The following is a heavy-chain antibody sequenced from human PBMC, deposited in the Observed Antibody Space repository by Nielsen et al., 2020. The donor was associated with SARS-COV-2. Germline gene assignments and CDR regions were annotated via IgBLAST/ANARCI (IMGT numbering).Heavy chain of an antibody. J-gene: IGHJ5*02. Sequence: QVSCKASGGTFSNYDVTWVRQAPGQGLEWMGGIIPIFATTNYAQNFQGRVTITADESTSTAYMELSSLRSDDTAVYYCTAFPIAQPNRFDPWGQGTLVTVSS. CDR1: GGTFSNYD. V-gene: IGHV1-69*01. CDR3: TAFPIAQPNRFDP. CDR2: IIPIFATT. D-gene: IGHD2-2*01.